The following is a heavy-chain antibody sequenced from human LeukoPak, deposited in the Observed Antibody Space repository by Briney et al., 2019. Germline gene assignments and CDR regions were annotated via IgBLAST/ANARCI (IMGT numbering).Heavy chain of an antibody. J-gene: IGHJ4*02. V-gene: IGHV1-2*02. CDR2: INPNSGGT. CDR1: GYTFTGYY. D-gene: IGHD6-19*01. Sequence: SVKVSCKASGYTFTGYYMHWVRQAPGQGLEWMGWINPNSGGTNYAQKFQGRVTMTRDTSISTAYMELSRLRSDDTAVYYCAVYSSGWYYFDYWGQGTLVTVSS. CDR3: AVYSSGWYYFDY.